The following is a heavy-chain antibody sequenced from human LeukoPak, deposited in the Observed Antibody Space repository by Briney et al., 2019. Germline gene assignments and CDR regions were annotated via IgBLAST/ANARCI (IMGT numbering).Heavy chain of an antibody. CDR1: GGSINSYY. CDR2: IYYSGST. V-gene: IGHV4-59*08. D-gene: IGHD5-12*01. CDR3: ARSRGVATNWFDP. Sequence: SETLSLTCTVSGGSINSYYWSWIRQPPGKGLEWIGYIYYSGSTNYNPSLKSRVTISVDTSKNQFSLKLSSVTAADTAVYYCARSRGVATNWFDPWGQGTLVTVSS. J-gene: IGHJ5*02.